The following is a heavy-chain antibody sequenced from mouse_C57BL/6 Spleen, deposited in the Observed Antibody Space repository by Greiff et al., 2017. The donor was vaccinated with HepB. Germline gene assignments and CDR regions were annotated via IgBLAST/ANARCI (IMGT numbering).Heavy chain of an antibody. CDR1: GYAFSSSW. CDR2: IYPGDGDT. Sequence: LVESGPELVKPGASVKISCKASGYAFSSSWMNWVKQRPGKGLEWIGRIYPGDGDTNYNGKFKGKATLTADKSSSTAYMQLSSLTSEDSAVYFCARDGYCGNYAMDYWGQGTSVTVSS. CDR3: ARDGYCGNYAMDY. J-gene: IGHJ4*01. V-gene: IGHV1-82*01. D-gene: IGHD2-3*01.